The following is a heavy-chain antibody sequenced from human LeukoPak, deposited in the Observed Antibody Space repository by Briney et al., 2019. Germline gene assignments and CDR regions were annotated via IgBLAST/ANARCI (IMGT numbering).Heavy chain of an antibody. CDR2: IYSGGNT. V-gene: IGHV3-53*01. CDR3: ARDSSSGWYHDY. Sequence: PGGSLRLSCAASGFTVSSNYFSWVRQAPGKGLEWVSVIYSGGNTYYADSVKGRFTISRDNSKNTLYLQMNSLRAEDTAVYYCARDSSSGWYHDYWGQGTLVTASS. CDR1: GFTVSSNY. J-gene: IGHJ4*02. D-gene: IGHD6-19*01.